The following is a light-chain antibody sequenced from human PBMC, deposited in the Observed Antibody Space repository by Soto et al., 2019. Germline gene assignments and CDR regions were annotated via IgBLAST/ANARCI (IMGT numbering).Light chain of an antibody. CDR1: SSDVGGYNS. Sequence: QSVLTQPRSVSGSPGQSVTISCTGTSSDVGGYNSVSWYQQYPGKAPKLMIYDVTKWPSGVPDRFSGSKSGNTASLTISGLQAEDEADYYCCSYAGSYTFVFGGGTKLTVL. CDR3: CSYAGSYTFV. V-gene: IGLV2-11*01. CDR2: DVT. J-gene: IGLJ2*01.